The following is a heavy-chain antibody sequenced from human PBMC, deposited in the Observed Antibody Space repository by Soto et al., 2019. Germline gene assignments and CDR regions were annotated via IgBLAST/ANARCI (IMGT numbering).Heavy chain of an antibody. J-gene: IGHJ5*02. CDR1: GGSISSGASS. V-gene: IGHV4-30-2*01. Sequence: SETLSLTCAVSGGSISSGASSWSWLRQPPGKGLAWIGYIYHSGSTYYNPSLKSRVTISVDRSKNRFFLNLISVTAADTAVYYCARGDSEDSSSWQGFRIVRLDPCGQGPLVTVYS. CDR3: ARGDSEDSSSWQGFRIVRLDP. D-gene: IGHD6-6*01. CDR2: IYHSGST.